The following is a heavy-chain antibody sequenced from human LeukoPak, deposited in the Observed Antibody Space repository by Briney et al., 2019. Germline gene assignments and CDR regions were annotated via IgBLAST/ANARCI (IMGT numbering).Heavy chain of an antibody. J-gene: IGHJ4*02. CDR3: AKAHTLCSSISCYFDY. Sequence: GGSLRLSCAASVFTVSSNYAMSWVRQAPGKGLDWVSAISGSGGSTYYADSVKGRFTISRDNSKNTLHLQMNSLRAEDTAVYSCAKAHTLCSSISCYFDYWGQGTRVTVSS. V-gene: IGHV3-23*01. D-gene: IGHD2-2*01. CDR1: VFTVSSNYA. CDR2: ISGSGGST.